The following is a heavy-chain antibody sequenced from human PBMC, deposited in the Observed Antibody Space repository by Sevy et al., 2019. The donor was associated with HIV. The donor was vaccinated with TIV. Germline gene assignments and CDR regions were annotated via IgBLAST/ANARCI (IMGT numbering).Heavy chain of an antibody. CDR1: GFTFSIYS. D-gene: IGHD3-10*01. Sequence: GGSLRLSCAASGFTFSIYSMNWVRQAPGKGLEWVSSISSSSHIYYGDSVKGRFTISRDNAKNSLYLQMNSLRAEDTAVYYCARDLTYYDSGTILGWFAPWGLGTLVTVSS. V-gene: IGHV3-21*01. J-gene: IGHJ5*02. CDR3: ARDLTYYDSGTILGWFAP. CDR2: ISSSSHI.